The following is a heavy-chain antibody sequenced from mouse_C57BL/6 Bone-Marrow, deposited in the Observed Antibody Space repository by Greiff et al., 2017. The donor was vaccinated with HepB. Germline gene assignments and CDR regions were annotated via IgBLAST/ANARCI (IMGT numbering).Heavy chain of an antibody. D-gene: IGHD2-1*01. CDR3: ARRGFYYGKYVDV. CDR2: IHPNSGST. V-gene: IGHV1-64*01. CDR1: GYTFTSYW. J-gene: IGHJ1*03. Sequence: VQLQQSGAELVKPGASVKLSCKASGYTFTSYWMHWVKQRPGQGLEWIGMIHPNSGSTNYNEKFKSKATLTVDKSSSTAYMQLSSLTSEDSAVYYCARRGFYYGKYVDVWGTGTTVTVSS.